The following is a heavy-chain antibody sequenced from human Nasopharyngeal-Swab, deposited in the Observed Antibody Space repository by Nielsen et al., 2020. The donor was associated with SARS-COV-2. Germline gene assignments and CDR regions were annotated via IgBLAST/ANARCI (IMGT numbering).Heavy chain of an antibody. J-gene: IGHJ4*02. D-gene: IGHD3-3*01. V-gene: IGHV4-39*01. CDR1: GGSISSSSYY. Sequence: SETLSLTCTVSGGSISSSSYYWGWIRQPPGKGLEWIGSIYYSGSTYYNPSLKSRVTISVDMSKNQFSLKLSSVTAADTAVYYCARALTVLRFLEWSPGYFDYWGQGTLVTVSS. CDR3: ARALTVLRFLEWSPGYFDY. CDR2: IYYSGST.